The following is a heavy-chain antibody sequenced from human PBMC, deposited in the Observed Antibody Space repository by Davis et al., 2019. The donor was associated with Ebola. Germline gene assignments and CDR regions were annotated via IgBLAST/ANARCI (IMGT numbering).Heavy chain of an antibody. V-gene: IGHV1-8*01. D-gene: IGHD6-19*01. CDR3: ARGNRVAVAGKDPVKRVYYYYYGMDV. CDR1: GYTFTSYD. Sequence: ASVKVSCKASGYTFTSYDINWVRQATGQGLEWMGWMNPNSGNTGYAQKFQGRVTMTRNTSISTAYMELSSLRSEVTAVYYCARGNRVAVAGKDPVKRVYYYYYGMDVWGQGTTVTVSS. J-gene: IGHJ6*02. CDR2: MNPNSGNT.